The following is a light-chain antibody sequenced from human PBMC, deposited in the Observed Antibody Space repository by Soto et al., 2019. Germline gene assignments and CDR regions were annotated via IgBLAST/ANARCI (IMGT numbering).Light chain of an antibody. Sequence: EIVLTQSPATLSLSPGERATLSCRASQSVSSYLAWYQQKPGQAPRLLISDASNRATGIPARFSGSGSGTDFTLTISSREPEDFAVYYWHQRSNWPPYTFGQGTKVEIK. CDR2: DAS. CDR1: QSVSSY. CDR3: HQRSNWPPYT. J-gene: IGKJ2*01. V-gene: IGKV3-11*01.